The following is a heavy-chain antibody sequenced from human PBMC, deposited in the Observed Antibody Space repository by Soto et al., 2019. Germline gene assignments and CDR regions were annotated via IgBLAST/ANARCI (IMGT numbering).Heavy chain of an antibody. CDR2: IKKKRDVGTA. CDR3: TTPTYYSGSGSQYSCEN. Sequence: PGGSLTLSCAASGFTFTNAWMNWVRQAPGKGLEWVGRIKKKRDVGTADYAVPVKGRFTISRYDSKNTFYLQMNGLKTEDTAVYYCTTPTYYSGSGSQYSCENWGQGALVTVSS. D-gene: IGHD3-10*01. V-gene: IGHV3-15*07. J-gene: IGHJ4*02. CDR1: GFTFTNAW.